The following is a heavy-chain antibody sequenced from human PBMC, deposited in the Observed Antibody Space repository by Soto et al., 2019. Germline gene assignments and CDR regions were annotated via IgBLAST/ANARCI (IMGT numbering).Heavy chain of an antibody. J-gene: IGHJ4*02. CDR3: AKPHLSDRLLIQGYSGSYRAYYFDY. CDR2: ISGSGGST. CDR1: GFTFSSYA. Sequence: EVQLLESGGGLVQPGGSLRLSCAASGFTFSSYAMSWVRQAPGKGLEWVSAISGSGGSTYYADSVKGRFTISRDNSKNTLYLQMNSLRAEDTAVYYCAKPHLSDRLLIQGYSGSYRAYYFDYWGQGTLVTVSS. V-gene: IGHV3-23*01. D-gene: IGHD1-26*01.